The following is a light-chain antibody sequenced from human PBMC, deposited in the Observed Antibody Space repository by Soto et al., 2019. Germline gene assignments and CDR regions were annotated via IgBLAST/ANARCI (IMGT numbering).Light chain of an antibody. V-gene: IGKV3-11*01. CDR1: QSVSNY. CDR2: DTS. CDR3: QQRSNWPPRIT. J-gene: IGKJ4*01. Sequence: EIVLTQSPATLSLSPGERATLSCRASQSVSNYLAWYQQKPGQAPRLLIYDTSNRATGIPARFSGSGSGTDFTLTISSLEPEDLAVYYCQQRSNWPPRITFGGGTKVEI.